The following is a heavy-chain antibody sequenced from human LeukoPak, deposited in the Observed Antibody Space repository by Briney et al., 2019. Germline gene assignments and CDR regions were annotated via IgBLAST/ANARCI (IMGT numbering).Heavy chain of an antibody. J-gene: IGHJ5*02. CDR2: IYYSGST. Sequence: KPSETLSLTCTVSGGSISSSSYYWGWIRQPPGKGLEWIGSIYYSGSTYYNPSLKSRVTISVDTSKNQFSLKLSSVTAADTAVYYCARHTGYSSSGYGGGVNWFDPWGQGTLVTVSS. V-gene: IGHV4-39*01. D-gene: IGHD6-13*01. CDR1: GGSISSSSYY. CDR3: ARHTGYSSSGYGGGVNWFDP.